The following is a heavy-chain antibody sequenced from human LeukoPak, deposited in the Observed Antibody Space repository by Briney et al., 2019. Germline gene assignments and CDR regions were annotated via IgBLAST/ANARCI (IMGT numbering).Heavy chain of an antibody. D-gene: IGHD3-22*01. CDR3: ARGGYDSSGYYSGFDY. CDR2: INSDGSST. J-gene: IGHJ4*02. Sequence: HTGGSLRLSCAASGFTFSSYWMHWVRQAPGKGLVWVSRINSDGSSTSYADSVKGRFTISRDNAKNTLYLQMNSLRAEDTAVYYCARGGYDSSGYYSGFDYWGQGTLVTVSS. V-gene: IGHV3-74*01. CDR1: GFTFSSYW.